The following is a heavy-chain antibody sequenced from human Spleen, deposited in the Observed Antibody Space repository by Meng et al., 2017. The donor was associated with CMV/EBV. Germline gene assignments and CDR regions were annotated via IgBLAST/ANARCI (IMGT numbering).Heavy chain of an antibody. D-gene: IGHD1-14*01. CDR3: ARQDRSPADY. Sequence: LTCAASGFTFSSYSMNWVRQAPGKGLEWVSYISSSSSTIYYADSVKGRFTISRDNAKNSLYLQMNSLRAEDTAVYYCARQDRSPADYWGQGTLVTVSS. CDR1: GFTFSSYS. J-gene: IGHJ4*02. CDR2: ISSSSSTI. V-gene: IGHV3-48*04.